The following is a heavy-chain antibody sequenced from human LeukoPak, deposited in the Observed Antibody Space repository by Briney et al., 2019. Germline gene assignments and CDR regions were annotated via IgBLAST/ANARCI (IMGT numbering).Heavy chain of an antibody. D-gene: IGHD4-17*01. J-gene: IGHJ4*02. CDR3: ASPSPDDYGDYDLGY. CDR1: GYSFTSYW. V-gene: IGHV5-51*01. Sequence: GESLKISCKGSGYSFTSYWIGWVRQMPGKGLEGMGIIYPGDSDTRYSPSFQGQVTISADKSISTAYLQWSSLKASDTAMYYCASPSPDDYGDYDLGYWGQGTLVTVSS. CDR2: IYPGDSDT.